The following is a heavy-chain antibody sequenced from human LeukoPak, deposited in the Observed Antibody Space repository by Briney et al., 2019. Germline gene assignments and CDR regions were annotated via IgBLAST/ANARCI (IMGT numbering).Heavy chain of an antibody. D-gene: IGHD2-2*03. CDR3: ASGYCSSTSCYGFAYYYGMDV. J-gene: IGHJ6*02. V-gene: IGHV1-2*02. CDR2: INPNSGGT. CDR1: GYTFTGYY. Sequence: ASVKVSCKASGYTFTGYYMHWVQQAPGQGLEWMGWINPNSGGTNYAQKFQGRVTMTRDTSISTAYMELSRLRSDDTAVYYCASGYCSSTSCYGFAYYYGMDVWGQGTTVTVSS.